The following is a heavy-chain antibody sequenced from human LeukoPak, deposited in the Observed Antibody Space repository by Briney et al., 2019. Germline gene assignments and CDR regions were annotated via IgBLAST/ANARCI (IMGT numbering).Heavy chain of an antibody. D-gene: IGHD2-2*01. CDR3: ARHYCGSTDCPGIDY. J-gene: IGHJ4*02. V-gene: IGHV4-39*07. CDR2: IYYSGST. CDR1: GGSISSSSYY. Sequence: PSETLSLTCTVSGGSISSSSYYWGWIRQPPGKGLEWIGSIYYSGSTYYNPSLKTRLTTSIDTSKSQFSLMVTSVTAADTAVYYCARHYCGSTDCPGIDYWGQGTLVTVSS.